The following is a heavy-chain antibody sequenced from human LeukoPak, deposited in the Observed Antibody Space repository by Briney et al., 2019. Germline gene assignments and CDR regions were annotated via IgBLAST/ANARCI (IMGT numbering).Heavy chain of an antibody. V-gene: IGHV3-74*01. Sequence: GGSLRLSCAASGFTFSSYWMHWVRQAPGKGLVWVSRINSDGSSTSYADSVKGRFTISRDNAKNTLYLQMNSLRAEDTAVYYCARDPPVPLEREGNWFDPWGQGTLVTVSS. D-gene: IGHD1-1*01. CDR2: INSDGSST. CDR3: ARDPPVPLEREGNWFDP. J-gene: IGHJ5*02. CDR1: GFTFSSYW.